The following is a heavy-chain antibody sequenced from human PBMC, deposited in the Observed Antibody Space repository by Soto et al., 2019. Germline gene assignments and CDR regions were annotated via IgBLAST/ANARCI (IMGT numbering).Heavy chain of an antibody. CDR2: INDSGST. D-gene: IGHD5-12*01. J-gene: IGHJ4*02. Sequence: HVQLQQWGAGLLKPSETLSLTCAVYGGSFSGYHWSWIRQPPGNGLEWMGEINDSGSTEYNPSLESRDTTAVDAPKHQFSLRLTSVTAAYPAVYYCARPSRTSGYLQPGFFDYWGQGTLVTVSS. CDR1: GGSFSGYH. CDR3: ARPSRTSGYLQPGFFDY. V-gene: IGHV4-34*01.